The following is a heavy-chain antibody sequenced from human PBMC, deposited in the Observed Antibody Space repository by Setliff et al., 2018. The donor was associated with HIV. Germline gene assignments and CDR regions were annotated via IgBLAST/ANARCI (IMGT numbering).Heavy chain of an antibody. CDR3: AKGFRPVDTALVSGPTY. CDR2: ITSGGST. V-gene: IGHV3-23*01. J-gene: IGHJ4*02. Sequence: GGSLRLSCAASGFTFSDCSMSWVRQTPEKGLEWVSIITSGGSTYYADSAKGRFIISRDNSQNTLYLQMNSLRADDTAIYYCAKGFRPVDTALVSGPTYWGQGIRVTVSS. CDR1: GFTFSDCS. D-gene: IGHD5-18*01.